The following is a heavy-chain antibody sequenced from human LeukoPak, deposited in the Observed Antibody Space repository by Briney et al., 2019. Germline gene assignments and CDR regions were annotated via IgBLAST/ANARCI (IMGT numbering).Heavy chain of an antibody. CDR3: TREGTGWLLRNWFDP. Sequence: GGSLRLSCTASGFTFCDYAMSWVRQAPGKGLEWVGFIRSKAYGGTTEYAASVKGRFTISRDDSKSIAYLQMNSLKTEDAAVYYCTREGTGWLLRNWFDPWGQGTLVTVSS. J-gene: IGHJ5*02. D-gene: IGHD2-15*01. CDR2: IRSKAYGGTT. CDR1: GFTFCDYA. V-gene: IGHV3-49*04.